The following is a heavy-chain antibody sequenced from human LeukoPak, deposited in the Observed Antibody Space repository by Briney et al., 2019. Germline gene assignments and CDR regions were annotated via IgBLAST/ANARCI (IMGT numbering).Heavy chain of an antibody. Sequence: GRSLRLSCAASGFTFDDYAMHWVRQSPGKGLEWVSGVSWNSAIMAYTDSVKGRFTISRDNAKNSLYLQMNSLRAEDTALYYCAKDRRDYRSADNPKTRFYYFDYWGQGSLVTVSS. CDR3: AKDRRDYRSADNPKTRFYYFDY. J-gene: IGHJ4*02. V-gene: IGHV3-9*01. CDR2: VSWNSAIM. CDR1: GFTFDDYA. D-gene: IGHD3-3*01.